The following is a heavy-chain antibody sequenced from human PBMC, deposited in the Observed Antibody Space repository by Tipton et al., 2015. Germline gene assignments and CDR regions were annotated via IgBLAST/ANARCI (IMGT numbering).Heavy chain of an antibody. Sequence: TLSLTCTVSGGCISSGQYYWSWLRQHPGKGLEWIGYIYYSGNTYYNPSLKSRVTISVDPSKSQFSLKLTSVTAADTAVYYCARVKVATMLYYFDYWVQGTLVTVSP. CDR1: GGCISSGQYY. J-gene: IGHJ4*02. CDR3: ARVKVATMLYYFDY. D-gene: IGHD5-12*01. V-gene: IGHV4-31*03. CDR2: IYYSGNT.